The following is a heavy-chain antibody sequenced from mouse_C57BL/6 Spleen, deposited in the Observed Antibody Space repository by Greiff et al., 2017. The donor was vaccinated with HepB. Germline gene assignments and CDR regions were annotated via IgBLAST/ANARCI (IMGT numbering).Heavy chain of an antibody. CDR2: IDPEDGET. D-gene: IGHD2-3*01. CDR1: GFNIKDYY. J-gene: IGHJ3*01. CDR3: ARIYDGYYVTDAY. Sequence: VQLQQSGAELVKPGASVTLSCTASGFNIKDYYMHWVKQRTEQGLEWIGRIDPEDGETKYAPKFPGKATITADTSSNTAYLQLSSLTSEDTAVYYCARIYDGYYVTDAYWGQGTLVTVSA. V-gene: IGHV14-2*01.